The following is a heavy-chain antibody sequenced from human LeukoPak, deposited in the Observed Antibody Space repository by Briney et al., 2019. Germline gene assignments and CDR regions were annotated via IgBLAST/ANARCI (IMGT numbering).Heavy chain of an antibody. J-gene: IGHJ4*02. Sequence: GGTLRLSCAASGFTFSSYGMSWVRQAPGKGLEWVSAISGSGGSTYYADSVKGRFTISRDNSKNTLYLQMNSLRAEDTAVYYCAKDRDDYVWGSYRYFDYWGQGTLVTVSS. V-gene: IGHV3-23*01. CDR1: GFTFSSYG. CDR3: AKDRDDYVWGSYRYFDY. CDR2: ISGSGGST. D-gene: IGHD3-16*02.